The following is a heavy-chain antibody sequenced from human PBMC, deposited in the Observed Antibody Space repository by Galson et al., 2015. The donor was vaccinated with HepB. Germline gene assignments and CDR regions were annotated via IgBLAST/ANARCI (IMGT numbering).Heavy chain of an antibody. Sequence: SLRLSCAASGFTFSRYWMHWVRQVPGKGLVWFSRISTDGRSRTYADSVKGRFTVSRDNAKNTLYLQMNSLRAEDTAVYYCARAGSGYYLDAFDIWGQGTMVTVSS. V-gene: IGHV3-74*01. CDR1: GFTFSRYW. J-gene: IGHJ3*02. CDR3: ARAGSGYYLDAFDI. D-gene: IGHD3-22*01. CDR2: ISTDGRSR.